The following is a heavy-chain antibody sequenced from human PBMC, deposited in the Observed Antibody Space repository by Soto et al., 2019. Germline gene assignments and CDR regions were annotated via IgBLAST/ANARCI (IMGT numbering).Heavy chain of an antibody. Sequence: EVHVLESGGGLVQPGGSLRLSCEASGFTFSNYAMSWVRQAPGTGLEWVSAIDSGGGSTYYADSVKGRFTISRDNYMSNLYLQMNSLSVEDTATYHCTRDHSNYTDNYFDPWGQGTLVTVSS. CDR2: IDSGGGST. CDR3: TRDHSNYTDNYFDP. J-gene: IGHJ5*02. CDR1: GFTFSNYA. V-gene: IGHV3-23*01. D-gene: IGHD4-4*01.